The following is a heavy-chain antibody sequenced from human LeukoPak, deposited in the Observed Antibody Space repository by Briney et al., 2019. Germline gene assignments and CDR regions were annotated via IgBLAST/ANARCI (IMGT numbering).Heavy chain of an antibody. D-gene: IGHD3-16*01. CDR1: GFTFSSYA. J-gene: IGHJ4*02. CDR2: IGGTGVRT. Sequence: GGSLRLSCTSSGFTFSSYAMSWVRQAPGKGLEWVSTIGGTGVRTYYADSVKGRFTISRDNSKNTLYLQINSLRAEDTAVYFCAKDRLGGPYFFHYWGQGTLVTVSS. V-gene: IGHV3-23*01. CDR3: AKDRLGGPYFFHY.